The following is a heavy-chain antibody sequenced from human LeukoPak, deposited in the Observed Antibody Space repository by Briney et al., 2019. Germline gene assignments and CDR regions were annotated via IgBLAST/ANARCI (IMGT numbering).Heavy chain of an antibody. Sequence: SQTLSLTCTVSGGSISSGSYYWSWIRQPAGKGLEWIGRIYTSGSTDYNPSLKSRVTISVDTSKNQFSLKLSSVTAADTAVYYGGGGGGGPVDYWGQGTLVTVSS. V-gene: IGHV4-61*02. CDR1: GGSISSGSYY. CDR2: IYTSGST. J-gene: IGHJ4*02. D-gene: IGHD3-16*01. CDR3: GGGGGGPVDY.